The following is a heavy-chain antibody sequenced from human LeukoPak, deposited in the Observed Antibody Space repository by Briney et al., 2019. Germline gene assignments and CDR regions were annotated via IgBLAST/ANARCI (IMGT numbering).Heavy chain of an antibody. CDR3: ARDPYNRNDGTFDY. Sequence: ASVKVSCKASGYTFTGYYMHWVRQAPGQGLEWMGRINPNSGGTNYAQKFQGRVTMTRDTSINTAYMELSGLRSDDTAVYYCARDPYNRNDGTFDYWGQGTLVTVSS. CDR1: GYTFTGYY. D-gene: IGHD1-1*01. CDR2: INPNSGGT. J-gene: IGHJ4*02. V-gene: IGHV1-2*06.